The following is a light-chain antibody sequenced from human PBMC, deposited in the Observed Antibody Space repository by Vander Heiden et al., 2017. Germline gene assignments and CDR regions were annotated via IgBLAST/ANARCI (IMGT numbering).Light chain of an antibody. CDR2: DDS. CDR1: NIGSKS. Sequence: SYVLTQPPLLSLAPGHTARITCGGNNIGSKSVHWYQKKPGQAPVLVVYDDSDRPSGIPERFSGSNSGNTATLTISRVEAGDEADYYCQVWDSSSDHVVFGGGTKLTGL. V-gene: IGLV3-21*02. J-gene: IGLJ2*01. CDR3: QVWDSSSDHVV.